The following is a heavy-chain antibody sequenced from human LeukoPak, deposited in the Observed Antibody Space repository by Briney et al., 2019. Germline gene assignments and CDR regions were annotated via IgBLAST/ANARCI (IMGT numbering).Heavy chain of an antibody. CDR2: ISGSGGST. CDR3: AKDYSSGLVPYYFDY. CDR1: GFTFSSYA. Sequence: PGGSVRLSCAASGFTFSSYAMSWVRQAPGKGLEWVSAISGSGGSTYYADSVKGRFTISRDNSKNTLYLQMNSLGAEDTAVYYCAKDYSSGLVPYYFDYWGQGTLVTVSS. J-gene: IGHJ4*02. V-gene: IGHV3-23*01. D-gene: IGHD3-22*01.